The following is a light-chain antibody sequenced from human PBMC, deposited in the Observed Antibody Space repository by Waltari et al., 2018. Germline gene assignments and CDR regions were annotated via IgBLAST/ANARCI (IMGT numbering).Light chain of an antibody. CDR3: MQARQTPWT. J-gene: IGKJ1*01. Sequence: DIVMTKSPHSLPLTPAEPAPISCKSSQSLLHGSGNTFLDWYLQKPGQSPQLLIYLISNRASGVPDRFSGSGSGTDFTLKISRVEAEDVGVYFCMQARQTPWTFGQGTKVEIK. V-gene: IGKV2-28*01. CDR1: QSLLHGSGNTF. CDR2: LIS.